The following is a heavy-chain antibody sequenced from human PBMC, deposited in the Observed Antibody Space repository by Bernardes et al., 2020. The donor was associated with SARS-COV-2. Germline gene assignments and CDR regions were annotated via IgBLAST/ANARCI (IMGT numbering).Heavy chain of an antibody. CDR1: GFTFSSYG. Sequence: GGSLRLSCAASGFTFSSYGMHWVRQAPGKGLEWVAVISYDGSNKYYADSVKGRFTISRDNSKNTLYLQMNSLRAEDTAVYYCAKDRRYYDILTGYSRTPYYDYYYGMGVWSQGTTVTIS. CDR2: ISYDGSNK. D-gene: IGHD3-9*01. J-gene: IGHJ6*02. V-gene: IGHV3-30*18. CDR3: AKDRRYYDILTGYSRTPYYDYYYGMGV.